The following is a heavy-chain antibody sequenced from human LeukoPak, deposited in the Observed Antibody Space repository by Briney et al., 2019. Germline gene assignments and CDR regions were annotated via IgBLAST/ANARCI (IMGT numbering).Heavy chain of an antibody. D-gene: IGHD6-19*01. CDR2: IYYSGST. CDR1: GGSISSGGYY. V-gene: IGHV4-31*03. Sequence: SETLSLTCTVSGGSISSGGYYWSWIRQHPGKGLEWIGYIYYSGSTYYNPSLKSRVTISVDTSKNQFSLKLSSVTAADTAVYYCARVRGSGWNVAVDPWGQGTLVTVSS. J-gene: IGHJ5*02. CDR3: ARVRGSGWNVAVDP.